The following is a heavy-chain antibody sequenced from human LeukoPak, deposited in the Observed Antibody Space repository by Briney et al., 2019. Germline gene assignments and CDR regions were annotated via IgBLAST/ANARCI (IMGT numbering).Heavy chain of an antibody. CDR2: IYTSGST. D-gene: IGHD1-26*01. CDR3: ARDRRIVGATSTQRTGYYFDY. V-gene: IGHV4-61*02. J-gene: IGHJ4*02. CDR1: GGSISSGSYY. Sequence: SETLSLTCTVSGGSISSGSYYWSWIRQPAGKGLEWIGRIYTSGSTNYNPSLKSRVTISVDTSKNQFSLKLSSETAADTAVYYCARDRRIVGATSTQRTGYYFDYWGQGTLVTVSS.